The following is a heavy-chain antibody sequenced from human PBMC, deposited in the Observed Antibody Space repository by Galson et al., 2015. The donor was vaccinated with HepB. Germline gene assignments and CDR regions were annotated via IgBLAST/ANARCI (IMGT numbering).Heavy chain of an antibody. V-gene: IGHV3-49*03. CDR3: TSVEDYDYVWGSYRYEDC. CDR2: IRSKAYGGTT. J-gene: IGHJ4*02. CDR1: GFTFGDYA. Sequence: SLRLSCAASGFTFGDYAMSWFRQAPGKGLEWVGFIRSKAYGGTTEYAASVKGRFTISRDDSKSIAYLQMNSLKTEDTAVYYCTSVEDYDYVWGSYRYEDCWGQGTLVTVSS. D-gene: IGHD3-16*02.